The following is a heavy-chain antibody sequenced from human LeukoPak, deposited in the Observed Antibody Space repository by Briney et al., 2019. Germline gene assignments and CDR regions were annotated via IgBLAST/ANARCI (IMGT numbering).Heavy chain of an antibody. CDR1: GDSVSSNSAA. V-gene: IGHV6-1*01. CDR3: ARDGTMRSGPAFDI. Sequence: SQTLSLTCAISGDSVSSNSAAWNWIRQSPPRGLEWLGRTYYRSKWYNDYAVSVKSRITINPDTSKNQSSLQLNSVTPEDTAVYYCARDGTMRSGPAFDIWGQGTMVTVSS. CDR2: TYYRSKWYN. D-gene: IGHD3-3*01. J-gene: IGHJ3*02.